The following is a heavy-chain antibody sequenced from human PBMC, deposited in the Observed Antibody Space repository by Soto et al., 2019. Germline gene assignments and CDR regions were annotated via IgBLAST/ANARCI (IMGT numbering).Heavy chain of an antibody. CDR2: IYYSGST. Sequence: RAPGKGLEWIGYIYYSGSTYYNPSLKSRVTISVDTSKNQFSLKLSSVTAADTAVYYCARVVGGYDFWSGYYGMDVWGQGTTVTVSS. V-gene: IGHV4-30-4*01. CDR3: ARVVGGYDFWSGYYGMDV. D-gene: IGHD3-3*01. J-gene: IGHJ6*02.